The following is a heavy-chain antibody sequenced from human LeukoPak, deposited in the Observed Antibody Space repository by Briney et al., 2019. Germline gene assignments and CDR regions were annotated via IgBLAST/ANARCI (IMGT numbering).Heavy chain of an antibody. CDR1: GGSISSGDYY. CDR3: ASRSSIWSGYQDTLYYFDS. V-gene: IGHV4-30-4*01. J-gene: IGHJ4*02. CDR2: IYYSGTT. D-gene: IGHD3-3*01. Sequence: SSQTLSLTCTVSGGSISSGDYYWSWIRQPPGKSLEWIGYIYYSGTTYYNPSLKSRVTISVDTSKNQFSLKLSSVTAADTAVYYCASRSSIWSGYQDTLYYFDSWGQGTLVTVSS.